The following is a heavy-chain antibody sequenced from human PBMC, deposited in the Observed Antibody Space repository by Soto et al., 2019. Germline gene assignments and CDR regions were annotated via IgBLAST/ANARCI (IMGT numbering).Heavy chain of an antibody. Sequence: SETLSLTCTVSGDSISSYSWTWIRQPPGRRLEWIGYMYYTGSTNYNPSLKSRVSISVDTSKNQFSLKLRSVTAEDTAVYYCARLDSRKGHYYDYWGQGTLVT. CDR2: MYYTGST. J-gene: IGHJ4*02. V-gene: IGHV4-59*08. D-gene: IGHD2-21*01. CDR3: ARLDSRKGHYYDY. CDR1: GDSISSYS.